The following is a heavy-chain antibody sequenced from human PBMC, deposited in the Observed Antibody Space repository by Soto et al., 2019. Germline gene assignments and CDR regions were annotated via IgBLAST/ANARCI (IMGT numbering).Heavy chain of an antibody. J-gene: IGHJ6*03. D-gene: IGHD1-7*01. CDR3: ARDIPPQLELRHYYYYYMDV. CDR1: GFTFSSYS. CDR2: ISSSSSTI. V-gene: IGHV3-48*01. Sequence: EVQLVESGGGLVQPGGSLRLSCAASGFTFSSYSMNWVRQAPGKGLEWVSYISSSSSTIYYADSVKGRFTISRDNAKNSLYLKMNSLRAEDTAVYYCARDIPPQLELRHYYYYYMDVWGKGTTVTVSS.